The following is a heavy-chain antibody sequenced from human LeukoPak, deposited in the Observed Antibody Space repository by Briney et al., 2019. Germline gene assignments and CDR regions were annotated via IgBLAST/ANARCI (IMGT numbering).Heavy chain of an antibody. V-gene: IGHV1-69*13. CDR3: ARLVLATVTTQTDY. D-gene: IGHD4-17*01. CDR1: GGTFSSYA. J-gene: IGHJ4*02. CDR2: IIPIFGTA. Sequence: GASVKVSCKASGGTFSSYAISWVRQAPGQGLEWVGGIIPIFGTANYAQKFQGRVTITADESTSTAYMELSSLRSEDTAVYYCARLVLATVTTQTDYWGQGTLVTVSS.